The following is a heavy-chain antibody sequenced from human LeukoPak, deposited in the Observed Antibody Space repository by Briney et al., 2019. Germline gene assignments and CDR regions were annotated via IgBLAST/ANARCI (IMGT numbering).Heavy chain of an antibody. CDR3: ARMRDGYHDY. D-gene: IGHD5-24*01. CDR1: GYTFTSYW. V-gene: IGHV5-51*01. Sequence: GESLKISCKCSGYTFTSYWLGWVRQMPRKCVEWMGIIYPGESDTRYSPSFQGQVTISAANTIATAYLQWSSLEASDTAMYFCARMRDGYHDYWGQGTLVTVSS. J-gene: IGHJ4*02. CDR2: IYPGESDT.